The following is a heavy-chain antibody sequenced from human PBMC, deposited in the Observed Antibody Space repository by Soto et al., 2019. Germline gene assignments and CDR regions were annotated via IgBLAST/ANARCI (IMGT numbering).Heavy chain of an antibody. D-gene: IGHD3-10*01. J-gene: IGHJ4*02. V-gene: IGHV4-4*02. CDR2: IYHSGST. Sequence: PSETLSLTCAVSGGSISSSNWWSWARQPPGKGLEWIGEIYHSGSTSYNPSLKSRVTISVDKSKNQFSLRLNSVTAADTAVYYCARAEQSRHYYGSGTTSDWGQGTLVTISS. CDR3: ARAEQSRHYYGSGTTSD. CDR1: GGSISSSNW.